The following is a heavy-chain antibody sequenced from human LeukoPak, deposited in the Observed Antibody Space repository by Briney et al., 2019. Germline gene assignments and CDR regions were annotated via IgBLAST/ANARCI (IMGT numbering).Heavy chain of an antibody. V-gene: IGHV4-59*01. J-gene: IGHJ6*03. D-gene: IGHD6-13*01. CDR1: GGSISSYY. CDR3: ASYGSSFHRYYYYMDV. CDR2: IYYSGST. Sequence: SETLSLTCTVSGGSISSYYWSWIRQPPGKGLEWIGYIYYSGSTNYNPSLKSRVTISVDTSKNQFSLELSSVTAADTAVYYCASYGSSFHRYYYYMDVWGKGTTVTVSS.